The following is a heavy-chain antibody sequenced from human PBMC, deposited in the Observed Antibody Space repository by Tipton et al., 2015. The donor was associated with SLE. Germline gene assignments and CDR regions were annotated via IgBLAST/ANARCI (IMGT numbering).Heavy chain of an antibody. CDR1: GGSLSDYY. D-gene: IGHD3/OR15-3a*01. Sequence: TLSLTCAVYGGSLSDYYWSWIRQPPGKGLEWIGEINENGRATYNPSLKSRVTISVGTSRNQLSLKLRSVTAADTAVYYCARAPGLDRDYSYYYYMDVWGKGTTVTVSS. CDR2: INENGRA. CDR3: ARAPGLDRDYSYYYYMDV. J-gene: IGHJ6*03. V-gene: IGHV4-34*01.